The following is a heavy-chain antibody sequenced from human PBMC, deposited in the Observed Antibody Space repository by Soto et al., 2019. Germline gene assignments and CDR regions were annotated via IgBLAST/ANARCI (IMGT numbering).Heavy chain of an antibody. D-gene: IGHD3-10*01. V-gene: IGHV1-8*01. CDR1: GYTFTSYD. CDR2: MNPNSGNT. J-gene: IGHJ5*02. CDR3: ARGLGNYGSGSYRTYNWFDP. Sequence: ASVKVSCKASGYTFTSYDINLVRQATGQGLEWMGWMNPNSGNTGYAQKFQGRVTMTRNTSISTAYMELSSLRSEDTAVYYCARGLGNYGSGSYRTYNWFDPWGQGTLVTVSS.